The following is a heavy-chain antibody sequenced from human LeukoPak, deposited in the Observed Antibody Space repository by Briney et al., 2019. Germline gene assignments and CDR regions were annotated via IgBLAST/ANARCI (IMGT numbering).Heavy chain of an antibody. CDR2: IIPIFGTA. V-gene: IGHV1-69*05. J-gene: IGHJ4*02. CDR1: GGTFSSYA. CDR3: ARDRGDGSGWLNGGYFDD. D-gene: IGHD3-10*01. Sequence: SVKVSCKASGGTFSSYAISWVRQAPGQGLEWMGRIIPIFGTANYAQKFQGRVTITTDESTSTAYMELSSLRSEDTAVYYCARDRGDGSGWLNGGYFDDWGQGTLVTVSS.